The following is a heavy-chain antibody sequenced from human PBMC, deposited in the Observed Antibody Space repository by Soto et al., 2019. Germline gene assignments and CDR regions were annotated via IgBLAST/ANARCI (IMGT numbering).Heavy chain of an antibody. CDR1: GFSFSSYG. V-gene: IGHV3-30*18. Sequence: GSRRLCWAASGFSFSSYGMHWVRQAPGKGLEWVAVISYDGSNKYSADSVKGRFTIARDNSKNTLFLQMSSLRAEDTAVYYCVKEGSSGWPYYYGLDVWGQGTSVTGSS. CDR3: VKEGSSGWPYYYGLDV. CDR2: ISYDGSNK. J-gene: IGHJ6*02. D-gene: IGHD6-19*01.